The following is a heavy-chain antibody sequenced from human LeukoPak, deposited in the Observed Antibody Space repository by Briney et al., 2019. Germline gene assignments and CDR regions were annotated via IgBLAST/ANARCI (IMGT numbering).Heavy chain of an antibody. CDR3: ARQTTGAVYYYMDV. V-gene: IGHV4-61*02. J-gene: IGHJ6*03. CDR2: IYTSGST. Sequence: SETLSLTCTVSGGSISSGSYYWSWIRQPAGKGLEWIGRIYTSGSTYYNPSLKSRVTISVDTSKNQFSLKLSSVTAADTAVYYCARQTTGAVYYYMDVWGKGTTVTIS. D-gene: IGHD1-14*01. CDR1: GGSISSGSYY.